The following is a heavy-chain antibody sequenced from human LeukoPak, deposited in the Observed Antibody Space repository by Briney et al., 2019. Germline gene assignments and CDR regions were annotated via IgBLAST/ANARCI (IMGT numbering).Heavy chain of an antibody. CDR1: GFTFDDYA. CDR2: ISGDGGST. CDR3: AKDIRYNDNWFDP. J-gene: IGHJ5*02. Sequence: TGGSLRLSCAGSGFTFDDYAMHWVRQAPGKCLEWVSLISGDGGSTYYADSVNGRFTVSRDNSKNSLYLQMNSLRTEDTALYYCAKDIRYNDNWFDPWGQGTLVTVSS. V-gene: IGHV3-43*02. D-gene: IGHD1-14*01.